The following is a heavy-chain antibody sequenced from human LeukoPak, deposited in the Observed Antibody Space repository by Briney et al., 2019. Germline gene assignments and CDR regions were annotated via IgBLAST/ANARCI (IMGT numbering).Heavy chain of an antibody. CDR1: GYTFTGYY. Sequence: ASVKVSCKASGYTFTGYYMHWVRQAPGQGLEWMGRINPNSGGTNYAQKFQGRVTMTRDTSISTAYMELSRLRSDDTAVYYCARERFSIRWYRYETFDYWGQGTPVTVSS. D-gene: IGHD2-15*01. J-gene: IGHJ4*02. V-gene: IGHV1-2*06. CDR3: ARERFSIRWYRYETFDY. CDR2: INPNSGGT.